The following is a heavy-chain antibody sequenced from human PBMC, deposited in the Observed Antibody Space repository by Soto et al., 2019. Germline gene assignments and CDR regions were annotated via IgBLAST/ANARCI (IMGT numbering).Heavy chain of an antibody. J-gene: IGHJ5*02. Sequence: QVQLVESGGGVVQPGRSLRLSCAASGFTFSSYGMHWVRQAPGKGLEWVAVIWYDGSNKYYADSVKGRFTISRDNSKNTLYLQMNSLRAEDTAVYYCARGILYGDYVRNWFDPWGQGTLVTVSS. V-gene: IGHV3-33*01. CDR3: ARGILYGDYVRNWFDP. D-gene: IGHD4-17*01. CDR2: IWYDGSNK. CDR1: GFTFSSYG.